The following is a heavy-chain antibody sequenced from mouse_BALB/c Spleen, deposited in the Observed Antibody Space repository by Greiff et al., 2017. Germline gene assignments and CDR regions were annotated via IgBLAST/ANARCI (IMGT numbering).Heavy chain of an antibody. V-gene: IGHV14-1*02. CDR1: GFNIKDYY. J-gene: IGHJ1*01. D-gene: IGHD2-10*02. CDR3: ASPYGNYWDFDV. CDR2: IDPENGNT. Sequence: VQLQQSGAELVRPGALVKLSCKASGFNIKDYYMHWVKQRPEQGLEWIGWIDPENGNTIYDPKFQGKASITADTSSNTAYLQLSSLTSEDTAVYYCASPYGNYWDFDVWGAGTTVTVSS.